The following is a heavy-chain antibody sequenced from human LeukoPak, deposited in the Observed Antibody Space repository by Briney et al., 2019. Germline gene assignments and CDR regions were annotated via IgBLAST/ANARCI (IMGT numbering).Heavy chain of an antibody. Sequence: SETLSLTCTVSGGSMSSHYWSWIRQPSGKGLEWNGFIYYSGTTKYSPSLQSRVTMLLDTPKNQFSLKLTSVTAADTALYYCARLLDNDSSGYPDTFDMWGQGTMVTVSS. J-gene: IGHJ3*02. D-gene: IGHD3-22*01. V-gene: IGHV4-59*11. CDR2: IYYSGTT. CDR1: GGSMSSHY. CDR3: ARLLDNDSSGYPDTFDM.